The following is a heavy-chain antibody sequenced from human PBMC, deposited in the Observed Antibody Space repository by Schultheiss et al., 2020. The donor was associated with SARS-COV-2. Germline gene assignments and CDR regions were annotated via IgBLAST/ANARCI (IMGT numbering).Heavy chain of an antibody. D-gene: IGHD3-3*01. Sequence: GESLKISCAASGFTFSSYAMHWVRQAPGKGLEWVSGISWNSGSIGYADSVKGRFTISRDNSKNTLYLQMNSLRAEDTAVYYCAKDQDDFWSGYYALDYWGQGTLVTVSS. CDR2: ISWNSGSI. V-gene: IGHV3-NL1*01. CDR3: AKDQDDFWSGYYALDY. J-gene: IGHJ4*02. CDR1: GFTFSSYA.